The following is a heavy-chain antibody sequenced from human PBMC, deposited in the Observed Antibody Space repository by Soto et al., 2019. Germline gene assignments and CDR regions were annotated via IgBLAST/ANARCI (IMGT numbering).Heavy chain of an antibody. CDR1: GFTFSSYA. D-gene: IGHD3-3*01. CDR2: ISGSGGST. Sequence: EVQLLESGGGLVQPGGSLRLSCAASGFTFSSYAMSWVRQAPGKGLEWVSAISGSGGSTYYADSVKGRFTISRDNSKNTLYLQMNSLRAEDTAVYYCAKLGYYDFWSGYPPFDYWGQGTLVTVSS. CDR3: AKLGYYDFWSGYPPFDY. V-gene: IGHV3-23*01. J-gene: IGHJ4*02.